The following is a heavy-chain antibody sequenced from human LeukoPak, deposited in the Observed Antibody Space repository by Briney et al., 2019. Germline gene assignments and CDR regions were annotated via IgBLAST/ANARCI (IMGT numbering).Heavy chain of an antibody. CDR3: ARLIAATGRLYFDY. J-gene: IGHJ4*02. CDR2: IYSGGNT. V-gene: IGHV3-53*01. CDR1: GFTVSSSY. Sequence: PGGSLRLSCAASGFTVSSSYMSWVRQAPGKGLEYVSVIYSGGNTYYAGSVKGRLTISRDNSKNTVYLQMNSLRAEDTAVYYCARLIAATGRLYFDYWGQGTLVTVSS. D-gene: IGHD6-13*01.